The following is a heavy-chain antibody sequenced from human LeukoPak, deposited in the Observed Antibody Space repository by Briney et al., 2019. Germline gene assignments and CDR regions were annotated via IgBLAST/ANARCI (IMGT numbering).Heavy chain of an antibody. Sequence: PSETLSLTCTVSGGSISSSYSWGWIRQPPGKGLEWIGNIYYSGSTYYNPSLKSRVTISIDTSNNQFYLKLSSLTAADTAVYYCARGITLFGVVIIKNYYMDVWGKGTTVTVSS. V-gene: IGHV4-39*07. CDR2: IYYSGST. D-gene: IGHD3-3*01. J-gene: IGHJ6*03. CDR3: ARGITLFGVVIIKNYYMDV. CDR1: GGSISSSYS.